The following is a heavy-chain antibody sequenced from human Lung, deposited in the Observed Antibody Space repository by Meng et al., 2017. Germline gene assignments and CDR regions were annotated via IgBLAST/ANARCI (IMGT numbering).Heavy chain of an antibody. CDR2: INPKSGDT. D-gene: IGHD6-13*01. J-gene: IGHJ4*02. Sequence: QVQRVQLGAEVKNPGASVNVPCKASGYTFPDYWLHWVRRAPGQGLEWMGRINPKSGDTHYAQRFQGRVTMTGDTSISTAYMELSGLRSDDTAMYYCARDEDISAAGKLFGDYWGQGTLVTVSS. CDR1: GYTFPDYW. CDR3: ARDEDISAAGKLFGDY. V-gene: IGHV1-2*06.